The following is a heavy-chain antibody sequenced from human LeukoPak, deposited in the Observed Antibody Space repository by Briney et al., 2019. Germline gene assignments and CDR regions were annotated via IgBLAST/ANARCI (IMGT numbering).Heavy chain of an antibody. CDR1: GYPFTTSY. D-gene: IGHD6-6*01. Sequence: GGSLRLSCRISGYPFTTSYVHWIRQAPGQGLERMGWINPDSGTTNYPQKFRGRVTVTRDTATSTGYLDLTRLQTDDTAVYYCARVPPDEGLVFDSWGQGTLATVSS. CDR3: ARVPPDEGLVFDS. J-gene: IGHJ4*02. CDR2: INPDSGTT. V-gene: IGHV1-2*02.